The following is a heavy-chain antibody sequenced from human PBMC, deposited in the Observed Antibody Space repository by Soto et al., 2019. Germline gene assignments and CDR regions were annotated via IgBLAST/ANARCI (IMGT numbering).Heavy chain of an antibody. J-gene: IGHJ5*02. CDR2: IIPIFGTA. CDR1: GGTFSRYA. Sequence: QVQLVQSGAEVKKPGSSVKVSCKASGGTFSRYAISWVRQAPGQGLEWMGGIIPIFGTANSAQKFQGRVTITADESTSTAFMELSSLRIEYTAVYYCARAIVGPTTTGWLDPWGQGTLVTVSS. D-gene: IGHD1-26*01. V-gene: IGHV1-69*01. CDR3: ARAIVGPTTTGWLDP.